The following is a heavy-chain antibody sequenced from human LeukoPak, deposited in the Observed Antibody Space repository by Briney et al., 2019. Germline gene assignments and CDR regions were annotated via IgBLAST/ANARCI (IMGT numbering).Heavy chain of an antibody. Sequence: GGSLRLSSTDSGNTFDDYGMTWVRQAPGKGLEWVSGINWDGGAYNYAASVKGRFTISRDNAKNSLYLEMNSLRVEDTAVYFCARDLSSSWYSLAYWGQGILVIVSS. CDR1: GNTFDDYG. CDR3: ARDLSSSWYSLAY. CDR2: INWDGGAY. V-gene: IGHV3-20*04. D-gene: IGHD3-22*01. J-gene: IGHJ4*02.